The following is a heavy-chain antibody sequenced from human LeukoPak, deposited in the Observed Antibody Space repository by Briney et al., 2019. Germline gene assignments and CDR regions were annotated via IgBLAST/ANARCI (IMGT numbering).Heavy chain of an antibody. CDR3: ARGAYYYDSSDYTHLLDY. CDR1: GYTFTNYA. CDR2: INTNTGNP. J-gene: IGHJ4*02. Sequence: ASVKVSCKASGYTFTNYAMNWVRQAPGQGLEWMGWINTNTGNPTYAQGLTGHFVFSLDTSVSTAYLQISTLKAEDTAVYYCARGAYYYDSSDYTHLLDYWGQGTLVTVSS. V-gene: IGHV7-4-1*02. D-gene: IGHD3-22*01.